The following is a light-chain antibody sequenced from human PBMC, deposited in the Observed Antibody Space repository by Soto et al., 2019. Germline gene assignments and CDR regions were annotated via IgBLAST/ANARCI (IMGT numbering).Light chain of an antibody. CDR1: NSDVGGYSF. CDR3: SSYTSSSTVI. CDR2: DVT. J-gene: IGLJ2*01. V-gene: IGLV2-14*01. Sequence: QSALTQPASVSGSPGQSITISCTGTNSDVGGYSFVSWYQLHPGKAPKLMIYDVTNRPSGVSNRFSGSKSGNTASLTISGLQAEDEDDYYCSSYTSSSTVIFGGGTQLTVL.